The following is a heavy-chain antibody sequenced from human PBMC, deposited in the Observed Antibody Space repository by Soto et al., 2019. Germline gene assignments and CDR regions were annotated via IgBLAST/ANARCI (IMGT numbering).Heavy chain of an antibody. CDR2: IVVGSGDT. Sequence: SVKVSCKASGYSFTDYHIHWVRQARGQRLEWIGWIVVGSGDTNYAQDFQERVTITMDMSTSTAYMQLSSLRSEDTAIYYCAGTTSSYYYYGMDVWGQGTTVTVSS. CDR1: GYSFTDYH. J-gene: IGHJ6*02. CDR3: AGTTSSYYYYGMDV. D-gene: IGHD1-7*01. V-gene: IGHV1-58*02.